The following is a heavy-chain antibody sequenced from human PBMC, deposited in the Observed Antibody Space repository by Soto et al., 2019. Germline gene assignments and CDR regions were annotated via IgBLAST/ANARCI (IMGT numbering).Heavy chain of an antibody. J-gene: IGHJ6*02. Sequence: GASVKVSCKASGYTFTSYGISWVRQAPGQGLEWMGWTSAHNDNTNYAQKFQGRVTMTTDTSTSTAYMELSSLRSEDTAVYYCVRALDTAMVRYYYYYGMDVWGQGTTVTVSS. D-gene: IGHD5-18*01. V-gene: IGHV1-18*01. CDR3: VRALDTAMVRYYYYYGMDV. CDR1: GYTFTSYG. CDR2: TSAHNDNT.